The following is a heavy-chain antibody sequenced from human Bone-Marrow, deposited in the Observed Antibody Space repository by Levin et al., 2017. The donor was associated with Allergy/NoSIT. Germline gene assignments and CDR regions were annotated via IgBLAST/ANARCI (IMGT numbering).Heavy chain of an antibody. Sequence: GGSLRLSCAASGFTFSNNWLNWVRQAPGKGLEWVASIKQDGSETYYVDSVKGRFTISRDNAENSLYMQMNSLRVEDTAVYYCARRGDYSRFWYDYWGQGTLVTVSA. CDR3: ARRGDYSRFWYDY. J-gene: IGHJ4*02. D-gene: IGHD6-13*01. CDR1: GFTFSNNW. V-gene: IGHV3-7*01. CDR2: IKQDGSET.